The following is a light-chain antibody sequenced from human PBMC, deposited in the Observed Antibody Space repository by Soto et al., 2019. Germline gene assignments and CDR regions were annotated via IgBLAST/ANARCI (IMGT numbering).Light chain of an antibody. J-gene: IGKJ5*01. CDR2: DAS. CDR1: QNIGSW. CDR3: QQSYSARIT. Sequence: DIQMTQSPSTLSASVGDRFAITCRASQNIGSWLAWYQQKPGKAPKFLIYDASSLKSGVPSRFSGSGSGTEFTLTISSLQPDDFATYYCQQSYSARITFGQGTRLEIK. V-gene: IGKV1-5*01.